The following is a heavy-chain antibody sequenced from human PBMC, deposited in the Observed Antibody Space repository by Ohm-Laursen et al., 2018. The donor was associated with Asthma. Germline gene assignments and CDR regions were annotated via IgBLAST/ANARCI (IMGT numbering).Heavy chain of an antibody. J-gene: IGHJ4*02. D-gene: IGHD6-25*01. CDR1: GGTFSSYA. V-gene: IGHV1-46*01. CDR2: INPSGGST. Sequence: ASVKVSCKASGGTFSSYAISWVRQAPGQGLEWMGIINPSGGSTSYAQKFQGRVTMTRDTSTSTVYMELSSLRSEDTAVYYCARVPSQRPYFDYWGQGTLVTVSS. CDR3: ARVPSQRPYFDY.